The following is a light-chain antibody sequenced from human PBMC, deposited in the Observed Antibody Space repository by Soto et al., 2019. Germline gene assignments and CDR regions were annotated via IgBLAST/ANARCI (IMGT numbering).Light chain of an antibody. J-gene: IGKJ1*01. V-gene: IGKV1-5*03. CDR2: KAS. Sequence: DIQMTESPSTLPGALGDIVTITCRASQTISSWLAWYQQKPGKAPKLLIYKASTLKSGVPSRFSGSGSGTEFTLPISSLQPDDFATYYCQHYNSYSEAFGQGTKVDIK. CDR1: QTISSW. CDR3: QHYNSYSEA.